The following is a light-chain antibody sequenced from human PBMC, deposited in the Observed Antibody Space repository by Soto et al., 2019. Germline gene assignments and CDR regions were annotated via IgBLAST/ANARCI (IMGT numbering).Light chain of an antibody. V-gene: IGLV2-18*02. J-gene: IGLJ2*01. CDR1: SSDIGRYNR. CDR2: EVN. Sequence: QSALTQRPSVSGSPGQSVTISCTGTSSDIGRYNRVSWYQQPPGAAPKLIIYEVNNRPSGVPDRFSGSKSGNTASLTISGLQAEDEADYLCSSSTTSSTLVFGGGTKLTVL. CDR3: SSSTTSSTLV.